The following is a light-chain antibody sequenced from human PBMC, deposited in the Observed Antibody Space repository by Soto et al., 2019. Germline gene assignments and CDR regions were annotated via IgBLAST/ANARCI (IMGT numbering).Light chain of an antibody. Sequence: DIQMTQSPSNISASVGDRVTITCRASQSISSWLAWYQQKPGKAPKLLIYKASSLESGVPSRFSGSGSGTEFTLTIISLQPDDFATYYCQQYNSHSTFGQGTKVDIK. J-gene: IGKJ1*01. CDR2: KAS. CDR3: QQYNSHST. CDR1: QSISSW. V-gene: IGKV1-5*03.